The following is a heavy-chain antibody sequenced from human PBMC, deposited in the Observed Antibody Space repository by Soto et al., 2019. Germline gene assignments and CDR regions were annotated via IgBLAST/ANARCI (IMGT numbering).Heavy chain of an antibody. Sequence: QVHLVESGGGVVQPGRSLRLSCAASGFSFSTYGMHWVRQAPGKGLEWVAFISSDGSNKYYADSVKGRFTISRDNSNNTLNLQMNSLRAEDTAVYYWAKGFGDYWAFDYWGQGTLVTVSS. CDR1: GFSFSTYG. V-gene: IGHV3-30*18. D-gene: IGHD3-16*01. CDR3: AKGFGDYWAFDY. CDR2: ISSDGSNK. J-gene: IGHJ4*02.